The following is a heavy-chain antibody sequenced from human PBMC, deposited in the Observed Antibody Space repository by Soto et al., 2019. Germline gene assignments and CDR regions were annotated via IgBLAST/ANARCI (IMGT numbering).Heavy chain of an antibody. CDR2: IYHSGST. Sequence: QVQLQESGPGLVKPSGTLSLTCAVSGGSISSSNWWSWVRQPPGKGLEWIGEIYHSGSTNYNPSLKSRVTISVDKAKNQFSLKLSAVTAADTAVYYCARDLGGVSSPGNYYYGMDVWGQGTTVTVSS. CDR1: GGSISSSNW. V-gene: IGHV4-4*02. J-gene: IGHJ6*02. D-gene: IGHD6-6*01. CDR3: ARDLGGVSSPGNYYYGMDV.